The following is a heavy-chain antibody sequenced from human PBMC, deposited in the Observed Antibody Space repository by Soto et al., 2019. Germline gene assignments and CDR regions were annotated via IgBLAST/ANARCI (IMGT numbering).Heavy chain of an antibody. CDR2: IYYSGST. CDR1: GGSISSYY. Sequence: SETLSLTCTVSGGSISSYYWSWIRQPPGKGLEWIGYIYYSGSTNYNPSLKSRVTISVDTSKNQFSLKLSSVTAADTAVYYCARDLGSSWYEYFDYWGQGTLVTVSS. J-gene: IGHJ4*02. D-gene: IGHD6-13*01. V-gene: IGHV4-59*01. CDR3: ARDLGSSWYEYFDY.